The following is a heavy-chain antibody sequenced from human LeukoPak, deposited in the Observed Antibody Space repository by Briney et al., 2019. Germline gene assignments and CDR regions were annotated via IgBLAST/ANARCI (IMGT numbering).Heavy chain of an antibody. CDR3: ARDVETLLNRMDV. CDR1: EFSCADFG. J-gene: IGHJ6*02. V-gene: IGHV3-33*01. Sequence: PGGSLRLSCAASEFSCADFGMHWVRQAPGKGLEWVAVLWNGGFDHLYRDSVRGRFTISRDVSKNTLYLQMDGLRADDTAVYYCARDVETLLNRMDVWGQGTTVIVSS. D-gene: IGHD5-18*01. CDR2: LWNGGFDH.